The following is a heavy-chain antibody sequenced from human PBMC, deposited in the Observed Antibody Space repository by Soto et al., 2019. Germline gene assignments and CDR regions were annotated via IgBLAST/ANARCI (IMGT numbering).Heavy chain of an antibody. CDR3: ARDPGFGDTAMAYYFDY. J-gene: IGHJ4*02. V-gene: IGHV1-69*13. CDR1: GGTFSSYA. Sequence: SVKVSCKASGGTFSSYAISWVRQAPGQGLEWMGGIIPIFGTANYAQKFQGRVTITADESTSTAYMELSSLRSEDTAVYYCARDPGFGDTAMAYYFDYWGQGTLVTVSS. D-gene: IGHD5-18*01. CDR2: IIPIFGTA.